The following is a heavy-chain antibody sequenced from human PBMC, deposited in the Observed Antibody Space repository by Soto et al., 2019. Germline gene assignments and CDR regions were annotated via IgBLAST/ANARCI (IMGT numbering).Heavy chain of an antibody. J-gene: IGHJ5*02. CDR3: ARWSSSGWYGWFDP. Sequence: QVQLQESGPGLVKPSETLSLTCTVSGGSISSYYWSWIRQPPGKGLEWIGYIYYSGSSNYNPSLKRRVTISVDTSKNQFSLILTSVTAADTAMYYCARWSSSGWYGWFDPWGQGTLVTVSS. CDR1: GGSISSYY. V-gene: IGHV4-59*01. CDR2: IYYSGSS. D-gene: IGHD6-19*01.